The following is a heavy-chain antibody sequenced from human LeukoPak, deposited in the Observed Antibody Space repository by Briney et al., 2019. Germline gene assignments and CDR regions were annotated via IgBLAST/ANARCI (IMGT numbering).Heavy chain of an antibody. CDR3: ARLGSGYPTPDY. J-gene: IGHJ4*02. CDR2: LYFSGNP. Sequence: SETLSLTCTVSGASVNSSDYYWGWIRQPPGMRLEWIGNLYFSGNPYYNPSLNSRVTISVDTSKNQFSLKMRSVTAADTAVYYCARLGSGYPTPDYWGQGTLVTVSS. V-gene: IGHV4-39*01. D-gene: IGHD6-19*01. CDR1: GASVNSSDYY.